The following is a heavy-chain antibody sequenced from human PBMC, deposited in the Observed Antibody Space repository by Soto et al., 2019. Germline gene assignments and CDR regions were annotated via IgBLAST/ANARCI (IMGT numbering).Heavy chain of an antibody. CDR3: AKFFFRAENGIRALCTVSAFLLNRSSDL. D-gene: IGHD2-15*01. CDR2: ISGSGGST. Sequence: KGLEWVSAISGSGGSTYYADSVKGRFTISRDNSKNTLYLQMNSLRAEDTAVYYCAKFFFRAENGIRALCTVSAFLLNRSSDL. V-gene: IGHV3-23*01. J-gene: IGHJ2*01.